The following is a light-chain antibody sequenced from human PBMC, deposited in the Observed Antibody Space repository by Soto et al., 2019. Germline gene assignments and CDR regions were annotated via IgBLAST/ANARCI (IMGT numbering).Light chain of an antibody. V-gene: IGLV1-44*01. Sequence: QSVLTQPPSESGTPGQRVTISCSGSRSNIGSNTVNWYQQLPGTAPKFLIYSNNQRPSGVPKRFSASKSGTSASLAISGLQSEDEADYYCQSYDSSLSGSVFGGGTKLTVL. CDR1: RSNIGSNT. J-gene: IGLJ2*01. CDR3: QSYDSSLSGSV. CDR2: SNN.